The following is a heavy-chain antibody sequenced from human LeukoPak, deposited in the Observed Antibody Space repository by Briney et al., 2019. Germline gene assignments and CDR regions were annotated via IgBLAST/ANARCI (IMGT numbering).Heavy chain of an antibody. J-gene: IGHJ4*02. V-gene: IGHV3-23*01. CDR3: AKDQGMATIRLYFDY. D-gene: IGHD5-24*01. CDR1: GFTFSSYA. CDR2: ISGSGGST. Sequence: GGSLRLSCAASGFTFSSYAMSWVRQAPGKGLEWVSAISGSGGSTYYADSVKGRFTISRDSSKNTLYLQMNSLRAEDTAVYYCAKDQGMATIRLYFDYWGQGTLVTVSS.